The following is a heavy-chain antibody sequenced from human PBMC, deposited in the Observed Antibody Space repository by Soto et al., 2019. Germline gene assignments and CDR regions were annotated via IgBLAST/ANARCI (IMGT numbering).Heavy chain of an antibody. D-gene: IGHD3-16*01. CDR2: IYWDDDK. Sequence: QITLKESGPTLVKSTQTLTLTCTFSGFSLTTSGVGVGWIRQPPGKALEWLALIYWDDDKRYSPSLKSRLTXPXXTSKNQVVLMMTNMDPVDTATYYCAHSLGEDWFDTWGQGTLVTVSS. V-gene: IGHV2-5*02. CDR1: GFSLTTSGVG. J-gene: IGHJ5*02. CDR3: AHSLGEDWFDT.